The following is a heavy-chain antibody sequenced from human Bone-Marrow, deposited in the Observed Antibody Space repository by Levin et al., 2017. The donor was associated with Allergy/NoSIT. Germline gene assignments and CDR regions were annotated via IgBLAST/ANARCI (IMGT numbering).Heavy chain of an antibody. D-gene: IGHD1-26*01. CDR1: GGSIRSAGYY. CDR3: ARGWEGILYYFYMDV. J-gene: IGHJ6*03. CDR2: IYSSGST. V-gene: IGHV4-31*02. Sequence: SQTLSLTCTVSGGSIRSAGYYWNWIRQHPGKGLEWIGYIYSSGSTYYNPSLKSRVFMSVDTSKNQFSLELSSVTAADTAVYYCARGWEGILYYFYMDVWGKGTTVTVSS.